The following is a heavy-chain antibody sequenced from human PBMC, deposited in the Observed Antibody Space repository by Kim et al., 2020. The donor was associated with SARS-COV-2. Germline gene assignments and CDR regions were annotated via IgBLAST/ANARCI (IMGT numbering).Heavy chain of an antibody. CDR1: GFTFSNYW. Sequence: GGSLRLSCVVSGFTFSNYWMHWVRQAPGKGLEWVANIKQDGSEKYYVDSVKGRFTISRDNAKNSLYLQMSSLRVEDTAVYYCAGGQTEFWGQGTLVNVSS. V-gene: IGHV3-7*01. J-gene: IGHJ4*02. D-gene: IGHD2-15*01. CDR2: IKQDGSEK. CDR3: AGGQTEF.